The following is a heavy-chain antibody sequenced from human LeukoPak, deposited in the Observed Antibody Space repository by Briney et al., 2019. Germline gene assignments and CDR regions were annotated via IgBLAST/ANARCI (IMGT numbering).Heavy chain of an antibody. CDR2: IIPILGIA. J-gene: IGHJ4*02. D-gene: IGHD3-10*01. CDR3: ARGPDAYYYGSGSYV. Sequence: ASVKVSCKASGGTFSSYAISWVRQAPGQGLGWMGRIIPILGIANYAQKFQGRVTITADKSTSTAYMELSSLRSEDTAVYYCARGPDAYYYGSGSYVWGQGTLVTVSS. V-gene: IGHV1-69*04. CDR1: GGTFSSYA.